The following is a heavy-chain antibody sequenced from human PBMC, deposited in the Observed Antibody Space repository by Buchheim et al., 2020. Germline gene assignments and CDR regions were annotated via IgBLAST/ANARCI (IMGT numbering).Heavy chain of an antibody. Sequence: VQLVESGGGLVQPGGSLRLSCAASGFTFSSYEMNWVRQAPGKGLEWVAVIWYDGSNKYYADSVKGRFTISRDNSKNTLYLQMNSLRAEDTAVYYCARETPDYYDSSGSAFDYWGQGTL. J-gene: IGHJ4*02. CDR1: GFTFSSYE. D-gene: IGHD3-22*01. CDR2: IWYDGSNK. CDR3: ARETPDYYDSSGSAFDY. V-gene: IGHV3-33*08.